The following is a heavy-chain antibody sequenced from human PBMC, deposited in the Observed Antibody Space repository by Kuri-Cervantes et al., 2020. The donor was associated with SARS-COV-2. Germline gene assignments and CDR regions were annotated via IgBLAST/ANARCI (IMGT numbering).Heavy chain of an antibody. Sequence: GGSLRLSCAAYGFTFSTYWMTWVRQAPGKGLEWVANIDQNGNKNYYVDSVRGRFTISRDNAKNSLSLQMNSLRVEDTAVYYCARDTSTLGYCSSTNCHYDALDIWGQGTTVTVSS. CDR1: GFTFSTYW. D-gene: IGHD2-2*01. CDR3: ARDTSTLGYCSSTNCHYDALDI. V-gene: IGHV3-7*05. J-gene: IGHJ3*02. CDR2: IDQNGNKN.